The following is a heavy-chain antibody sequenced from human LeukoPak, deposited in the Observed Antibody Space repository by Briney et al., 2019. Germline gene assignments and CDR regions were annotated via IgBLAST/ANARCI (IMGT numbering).Heavy chain of an antibody. CDR2: IYYSRST. CDR3: ARREGYYYGSGNAFDI. Sequence: PSETLSLTCTVSGGSISSSSYYWGWIRQPPGKGLEWIGSIYYSRSTYYNPSLKSRVTISVDTSKNQFSLKLSSVTAADTAVYYCARREGYYYGSGNAFDIWGQGTMVTVSS. J-gene: IGHJ3*02. V-gene: IGHV4-39*01. D-gene: IGHD3-10*01. CDR1: GGSISSSSYY.